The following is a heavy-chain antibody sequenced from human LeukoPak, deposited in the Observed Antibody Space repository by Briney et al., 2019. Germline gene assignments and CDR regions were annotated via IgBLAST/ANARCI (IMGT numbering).Heavy chain of an antibody. CDR1: GFTFSTYW. CDR3: VRDYYFDS. Sequence: PGGSLRLSCAASGFTFSTYWMSWVRQAPGKGLEWVANIKEDGSEKYYVDSVKGRFTISRDNAKNSLYVQMNSLRAEDTAVYYCVRDYYFDSWGRGTLVTVSS. J-gene: IGHJ4*02. V-gene: IGHV3-7*01. CDR2: IKEDGSEK.